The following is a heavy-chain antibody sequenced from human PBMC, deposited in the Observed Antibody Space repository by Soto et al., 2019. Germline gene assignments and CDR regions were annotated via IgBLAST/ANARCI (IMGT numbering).Heavy chain of an antibody. CDR2: IVVGSGNT. V-gene: IGHV1-58*01. CDR3: AADPIVGATSY. CDR1: GFTFTSSA. J-gene: IGHJ4*02. D-gene: IGHD1-26*01. Sequence: AASVKVSCKASGFTFTSSAVQWVRQARGQRLEWIGWIVVGSGNTNYAQKFQERVTITRDMSTSTAYMELSSLRSEDTAVYYCAADPIVGATSYWGQGTLVTVSS.